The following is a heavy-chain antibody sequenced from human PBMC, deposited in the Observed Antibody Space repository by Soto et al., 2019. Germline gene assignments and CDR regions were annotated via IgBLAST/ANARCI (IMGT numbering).Heavy chain of an antibody. Sequence: PGESLKISCKASGYRFTDYWIGWVRQMPGKGLECMGIIYPDDSDTRYSPSFQGQVIISADKSITTAYLQWTSLKASDTAIYYCARQIYDSDTGPNFQYYFDSWGQGTPVTVSS. J-gene: IGHJ4*02. V-gene: IGHV5-51*01. CDR3: ARQIYDSDTGPNFQYYFDS. CDR1: GYRFTDYW. D-gene: IGHD3-22*01. CDR2: IYPDDSDT.